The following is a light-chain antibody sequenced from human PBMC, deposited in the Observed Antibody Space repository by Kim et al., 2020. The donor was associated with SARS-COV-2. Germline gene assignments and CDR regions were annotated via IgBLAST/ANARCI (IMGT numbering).Light chain of an antibody. Sequence: HAITIACSGTSGDVGGYNYVSWYQQHPGKARKLMIYDVTNRPSGVSNRFSGSKSGNTASLTISGLQAEDEADYYCSSYTSSSTLVFGGGTQLTVL. CDR2: DVT. CDR1: SGDVGGYNY. V-gene: IGLV2-14*03. CDR3: SSYTSSSTLV. J-gene: IGLJ2*01.